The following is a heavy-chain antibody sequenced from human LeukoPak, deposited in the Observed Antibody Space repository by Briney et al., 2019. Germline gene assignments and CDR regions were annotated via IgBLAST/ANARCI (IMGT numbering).Heavy chain of an antibody. CDR2: ISSSSSTI. Sequence: PGGSLRLSCAASGFIFSDYAMNWVRQAPGKGLEWVSYISSSSSTIYYADSVKGRFTTSRDNAKNSLYLQMNSLRAEDTAVYYCARGAYYYEDWGQGTLVTVSS. CDR3: ARGAYYYED. J-gene: IGHJ4*02. V-gene: IGHV3-48*01. D-gene: IGHD3-22*01. CDR1: GFIFSDYA.